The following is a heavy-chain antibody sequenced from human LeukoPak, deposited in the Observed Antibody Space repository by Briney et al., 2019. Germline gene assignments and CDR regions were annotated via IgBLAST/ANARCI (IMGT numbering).Heavy chain of an antibody. CDR2: INHSGST. V-gene: IGHV4-34*01. CDR1: GGSFSGYY. J-gene: IGHJ4*02. CDR3: ARVRQQLVPNYFDY. D-gene: IGHD6-13*01. Sequence: SETLSLTCAVYGGSFSGYYWSWIRQPPGKGLEWIGEINHSGSTNYNPSLKSRVTISVDTSKNQFSLKLSSVTAADTAVNYCARVRQQLVPNYFDYWGQGTLVTVSS.